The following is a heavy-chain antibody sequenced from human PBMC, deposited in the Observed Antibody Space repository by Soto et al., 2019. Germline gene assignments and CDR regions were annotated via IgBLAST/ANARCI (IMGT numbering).Heavy chain of an antibody. D-gene: IGHD1-26*01. V-gene: IGHV3-23*01. CDR2: VSGNGGNT. Sequence: PGGSLRLSCVASGFSFSSYTMNWVRQAPGKGLEWVSGVSGNGGNTYYADSVKGRFSISRDNSKNTLYLQLNSLRAEDTAIYYCAKAPMGARGWFDARGHGNTVTVSS. CDR3: AKAPMGARGWFDA. J-gene: IGHJ5*01. CDR1: GFSFSSYT.